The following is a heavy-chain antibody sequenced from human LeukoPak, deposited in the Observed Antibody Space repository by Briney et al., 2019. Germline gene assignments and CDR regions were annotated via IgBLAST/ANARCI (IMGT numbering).Heavy chain of an antibody. V-gene: IGHV3-48*04. J-gene: IGHJ4*02. D-gene: IGHD2-2*01. CDR2: ISSSGSTR. Sequence: GGSLRLSCAASGFTFSSYGMHWVRQAPGKGLEWVSYISSSGSTRYYADSVKGRFTISRDNAKNSLYLQMNSLRAEDTAVYYCARETDSTLFDYWGQGTLVTVSS. CDR1: GFTFSSYG. CDR3: ARETDSTLFDY.